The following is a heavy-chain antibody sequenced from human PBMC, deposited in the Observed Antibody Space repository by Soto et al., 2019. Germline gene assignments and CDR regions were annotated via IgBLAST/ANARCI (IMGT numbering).Heavy chain of an antibody. V-gene: IGHV3-23*01. J-gene: IGHJ4*02. CDR2: ISNSGGST. CDR1: GFTFSSYA. D-gene: IGHD6-19*01. CDR3: ANSQIAVAGNFDY. Sequence: VQLLESGGGLVQPGGSLRLSCAASGFTFSSYAMSWVRQAPGKGLEWVSAISNSGGSTYYADSVKGRFTISRDNSKNTLYLQMNSLRAEDTAVYYCANSQIAVAGNFDYWGQGTLVTVSS.